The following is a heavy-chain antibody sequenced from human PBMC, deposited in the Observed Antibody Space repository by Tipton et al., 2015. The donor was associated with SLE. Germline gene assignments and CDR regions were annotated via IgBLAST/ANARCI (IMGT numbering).Heavy chain of an antibody. V-gene: IGHV4-59*08. CDR3: ARQLAYCSNRGCYDVDY. Sequence: TLSLTCSVSGGSISSNYWIWIRQPPGKGLEWIGYISNGGGSNHNPSLKSRVTISVDPAKNQFSLKLTSVTAADTAVYYCARQLAYCSNRGCYDVDYWGQGTLVTVSS. CDR2: ISNGGGS. J-gene: IGHJ4*02. CDR1: GGSISSNY. D-gene: IGHD2-2*01.